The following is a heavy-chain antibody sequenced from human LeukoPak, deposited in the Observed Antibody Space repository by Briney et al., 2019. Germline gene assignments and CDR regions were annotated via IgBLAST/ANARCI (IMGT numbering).Heavy chain of an antibody. CDR1: GFTFSSYY. V-gene: IGHV3-33*08. J-gene: IGHJ4*02. Sequence: PGGSLRLSCAASGFTFSSYYMTWVRQAPGKGLEWVAVIWSDGSNKFYADSVRGRFTISRDDVRKTVYLQMDSLTAEDTAVYYCARDAQRGFDYSNSLQYWGQGTLVTVSS. D-gene: IGHD4-11*01. CDR2: IWSDGSNK. CDR3: ARDAQRGFDYSNSLQY.